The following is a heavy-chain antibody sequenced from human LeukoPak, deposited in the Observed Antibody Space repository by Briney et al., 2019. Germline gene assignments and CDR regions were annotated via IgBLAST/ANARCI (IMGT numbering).Heavy chain of an antibody. J-gene: IGHJ2*01. CDR2: INHSGST. V-gene: IGHV4-34*01. CDR3: AGLAANPWYFDL. CDR1: GGSFSGYC. D-gene: IGHD2-15*01. Sequence: PSETLSLTCAVYGGSFSGYCWSWIRQPPGKGLEWIGEINHSGSTNYNPSLKSRVTISVDTSKNQFSLKLSSVTAADTAVYYCAGLAANPWYFDLWGRGTLVTVSS.